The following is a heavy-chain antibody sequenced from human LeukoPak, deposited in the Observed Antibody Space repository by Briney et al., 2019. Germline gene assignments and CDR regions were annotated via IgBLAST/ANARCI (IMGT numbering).Heavy chain of an antibody. J-gene: IGHJ3*02. D-gene: IGHD3-22*01. CDR2: IIPIFGTA. Sequence: ASVKVSCKASGYTFTTYYIHWVRQAPGQGLEWMGGIIPIFGTANYAQKFQGRVTITADESTSTAYMELSSLRSEDTAVYYCARAFTRVTMIVVVPDAFDIWGQGTMVTVSS. V-gene: IGHV1-69*13. CDR1: GYTFTTYY. CDR3: ARAFTRVTMIVVVPDAFDI.